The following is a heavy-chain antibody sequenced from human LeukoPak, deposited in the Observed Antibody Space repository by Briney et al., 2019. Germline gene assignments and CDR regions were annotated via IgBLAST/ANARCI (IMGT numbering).Heavy chain of an antibody. D-gene: IGHD3-10*01. CDR1: GFTFSVYA. CDR3: ARGPGRGSGSFHMDV. V-gene: IGHV3-30*04. J-gene: IGHJ6*03. Sequence: GGSLRLSCAASGFTFSVYAMHWVRQAPGKGLEWVAIISYDGSNKYYADSVKGRFTISRDNSKNTVYLQMNSLRAEDTAVYYCARGPGRGSGSFHMDVWGKGTTVTVSS. CDR2: ISYDGSNK.